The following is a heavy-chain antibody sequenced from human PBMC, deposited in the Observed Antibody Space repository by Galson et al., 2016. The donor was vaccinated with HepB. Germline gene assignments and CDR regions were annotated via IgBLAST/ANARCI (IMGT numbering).Heavy chain of an antibody. V-gene: IGHV1-3*01. CDR1: GYTFTTNA. CDR2: INAGNGNT. CDR3: AREGYYGSGTYFLPVCDY. J-gene: IGHJ4*02. Sequence: SVKVSCKASGYTFTTNALHWVRQAPGQRLEWMGWINAGNGNTKYSQNFQGRVTITRDTSASTAYMELSSLRSEDTAVYYCAREGYYGSGTYFLPVCDYWGSGTLVTVS. D-gene: IGHD3-10*01.